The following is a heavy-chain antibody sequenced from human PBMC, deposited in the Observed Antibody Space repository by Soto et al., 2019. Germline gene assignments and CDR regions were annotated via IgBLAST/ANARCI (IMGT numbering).Heavy chain of an antibody. CDR2: ISAYNGNT. D-gene: IGHD3-22*01. Sequence: QVQLVQSGAEVKKPGASVKVSCKASGYTFTSYGISWVRQAPGQGLEWMGWISAYNGNTNYAQQLQGRVTITTDTSTSTASMELRSLRSDDTAVYYCARGRLDYYDSSGYYTRDNWFDPWGQGTLVTVSS. V-gene: IGHV1-18*04. J-gene: IGHJ5*02. CDR1: GYTFTSYG. CDR3: ARGRLDYYDSSGYYTRDNWFDP.